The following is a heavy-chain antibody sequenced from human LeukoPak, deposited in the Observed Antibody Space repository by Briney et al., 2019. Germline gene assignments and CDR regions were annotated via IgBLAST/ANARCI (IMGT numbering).Heavy chain of an antibody. CDR3: ARQSFGYSYGSGYYMDV. Sequence: SETLSLTCTVSGASISSSTDYWGWIRQPPGKGLEWIANIYYSGSTYYNPSLKSRVTISVDTSKNQFSLKLSSVTAADTAVYYCARQSFGYSYGSGYYMDVWGKGSTVTISS. CDR1: GASISSSTDY. V-gene: IGHV4-39*01. D-gene: IGHD5-18*01. CDR2: IYYSGST. J-gene: IGHJ6*03.